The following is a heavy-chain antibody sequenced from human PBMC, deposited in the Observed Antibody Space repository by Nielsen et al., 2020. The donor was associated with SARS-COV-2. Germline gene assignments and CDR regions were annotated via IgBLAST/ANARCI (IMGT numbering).Heavy chain of an antibody. Sequence: ASVKVSCKASGGTFSSYAISWVRQAPGQGLEWMGIINPSGGSTSYAQKFQGRVTMTRDTSTSTLYMELSSLRSEDTAVYYCARDRGYCGGDCYSLNYFDYWGQGTLVTVSS. V-gene: IGHV1-46*01. CDR3: ARDRGYCGGDCYSLNYFDY. CDR2: INPSGGST. D-gene: IGHD2-21*02. J-gene: IGHJ4*02. CDR1: GGTFSSYA.